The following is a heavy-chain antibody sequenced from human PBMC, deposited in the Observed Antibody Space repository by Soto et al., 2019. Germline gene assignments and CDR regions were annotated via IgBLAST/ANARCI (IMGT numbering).Heavy chain of an antibody. D-gene: IGHD6-13*01. CDR3: ARGWGVYSSNRFDP. CDR1: GYTFTSYD. J-gene: IGHJ5*02. CDR2: MNPNSGNT. Sequence: ASVKVSCKASGYTFTSYDINWVRHATVQGLEWMGWMNPNSGNTGYAQKFQGRVTMTRNTSISTAYMELSSLRSEDTAVYYCARGWGVYSSNRFDPWGQGTLVTVSS. V-gene: IGHV1-8*01.